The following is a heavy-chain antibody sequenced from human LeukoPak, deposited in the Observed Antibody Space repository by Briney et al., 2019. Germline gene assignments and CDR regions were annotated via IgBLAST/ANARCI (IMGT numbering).Heavy chain of an antibody. Sequence: GGSLRLSCEASGFTFSDYYMTWMRQAPGKGLEWVSYISGSGTDILYADSVKGRFTMSRDNAKNSLYLQMNSLRTEDTAVYYCTRDPRVLDYWGQGTLVTVSS. CDR3: TRDPRVLDY. CDR1: GFTFSDYY. J-gene: IGHJ4*02. D-gene: IGHD3-10*01. V-gene: IGHV3-11*04. CDR2: ISGSGTDI.